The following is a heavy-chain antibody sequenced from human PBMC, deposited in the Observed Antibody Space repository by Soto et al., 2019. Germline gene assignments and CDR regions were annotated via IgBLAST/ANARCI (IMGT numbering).Heavy chain of an antibody. Sequence: TLSLTCAISGDSVSSNSAAWNWIRQSPSRGLEWLGRTYYRSKWYNDYAVSVKSRITINPDTSKNQFSLQLNSVTPEDTAVYYCAREGGSGRTYYYYYMDVWGKGTTVTVSS. CDR1: GDSVSSNSAA. CDR2: TYYRSKWYN. V-gene: IGHV6-1*01. J-gene: IGHJ6*03. CDR3: AREGGSGRTYYYYYMDV. D-gene: IGHD6-19*01.